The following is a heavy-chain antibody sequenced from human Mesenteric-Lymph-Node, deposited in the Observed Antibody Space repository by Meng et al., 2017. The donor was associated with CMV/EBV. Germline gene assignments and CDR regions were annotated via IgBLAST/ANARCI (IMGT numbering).Heavy chain of an antibody. CDR1: GFIFNIYE. CDR3: ARDLEGGMDV. Sequence: GESLKISCAASGFIFNIYEMNWVRQAPGKGLEWVSFISNSGSVLYYADSVKGRFTISRDNAKNSLDLQMNSLRAEDTAVYYCARDLEGGMDVWGQGTTVTVSS. V-gene: IGHV3-48*03. CDR2: ISNSGSVL. J-gene: IGHJ6*02.